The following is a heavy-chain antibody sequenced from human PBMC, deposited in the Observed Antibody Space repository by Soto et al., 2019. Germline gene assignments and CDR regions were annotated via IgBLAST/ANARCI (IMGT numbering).Heavy chain of an antibody. CDR3: VRHAQWIIRAY. D-gene: IGHD5-12*01. CDR2: IFYSGST. Sequence: LETLCLTCSVSGASIGDYDGSWIRQPPGKGLERIGSIFYSGSTNYNPSLKSRLTMFVDTSKNQFSLKLSSVTAADTAVYYCVRHAQWIIRAYWGQGSLVTVSS. J-gene: IGHJ4*02. CDR1: GASIGDYD. V-gene: IGHV4-59*04.